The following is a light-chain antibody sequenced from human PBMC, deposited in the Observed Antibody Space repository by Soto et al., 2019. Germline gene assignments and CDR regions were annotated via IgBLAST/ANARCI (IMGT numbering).Light chain of an antibody. CDR1: SSDVGGYNY. J-gene: IGLJ1*01. Sequence: ALTQPASVSGSPGQSVTISCTGTSSDVGGYNYVSWYQQHPGKAPKLMIYEVNKRPSGVPDRFSGSKSGNTASLTVSGLQAEDEADYYCSSYAGSSNVFGTGTKVTVL. V-gene: IGLV2-8*01. CDR2: EVN. CDR3: SSYAGSSNV.